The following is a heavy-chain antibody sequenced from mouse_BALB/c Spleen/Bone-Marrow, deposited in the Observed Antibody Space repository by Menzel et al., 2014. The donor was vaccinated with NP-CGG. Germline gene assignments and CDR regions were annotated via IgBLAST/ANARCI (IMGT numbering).Heavy chain of an antibody. J-gene: IGHJ3*01. CDR1: GFSLTSYG. CDR3: ARALGSSGYGFAY. D-gene: IGHD3-1*01. Sequence: VQLQQSGPGLVAPSQSLSITCTVSGFSLTSYGVHWVRQPPGKGLEWLGVIWAGGSTNYNSALMSRLSISKDNSKGQVIIKIISQQTDDAAKYYCARALGSSGYGFAYWGQGTLVTVSA. CDR2: IWAGGST. V-gene: IGHV2-9*02.